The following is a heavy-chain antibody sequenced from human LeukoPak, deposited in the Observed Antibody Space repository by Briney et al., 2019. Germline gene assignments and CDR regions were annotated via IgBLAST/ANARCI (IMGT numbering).Heavy chain of an antibody. D-gene: IGHD4-23*01. CDR3: AKEGTVAYFDY. CDR2: ISWNSGSI. J-gene: IGHJ4*02. V-gene: IGHV3-9*01. Sequence: GGSLRLSCAASGFTFDDYAMYWVRQAPGKGLEWVSGISWNSGSIGYADSVKGRFTISRDNAKNSLYLQMNSLRAEDTALYYCAKEGTVAYFDYWGQGTLVTVSS. CDR1: GFTFDDYA.